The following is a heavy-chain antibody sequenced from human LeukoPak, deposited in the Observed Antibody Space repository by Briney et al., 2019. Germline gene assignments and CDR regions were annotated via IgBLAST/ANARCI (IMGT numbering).Heavy chain of an antibody. V-gene: IGHV4-61*02. D-gene: IGHD1-26*01. Sequence: SETLSLTCTVSGGSISSGTYYWSWIRQPAGKGLEWIGRISTSGSTNYNPSLKSRVTISVDKSKNQFSLKLSSLTAADTAVYYCARTSGSYVLDYWGQGTLVTVSS. CDR1: GGSISSGTYY. CDR3: ARTSGSYVLDY. J-gene: IGHJ4*02. CDR2: ISTSGST.